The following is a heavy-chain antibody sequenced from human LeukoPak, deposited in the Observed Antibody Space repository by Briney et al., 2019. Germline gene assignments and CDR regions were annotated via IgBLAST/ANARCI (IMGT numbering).Heavy chain of an antibody. V-gene: IGHV4-31*03. J-gene: IGHJ3*02. CDR3: ARGGRRQYYGSGSYYNADAFDI. CDR2: IYYSGST. CDR1: GGSISSGGYY. D-gene: IGHD3-10*01. Sequence: PSETLSLTCTVSGGSISSGGYYWSWIRQHPGKGLEWIGYIYYSGSTYYNPSLKSRVTISVDTSKNQFSLKLSSVTAADTAVYYCARGGRRQYYGSGSYYNADAFDIWGQGTMVTVSS.